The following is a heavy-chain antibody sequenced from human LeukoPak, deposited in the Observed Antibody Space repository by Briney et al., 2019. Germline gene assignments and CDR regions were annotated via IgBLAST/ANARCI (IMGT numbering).Heavy chain of an antibody. CDR1: GGSISSYY. Sequence: KTSETLSLTCTVSGGSISSYYWSWIRQPAGKGLEWIGRIYTSGSTNYNPSLKSRVTMSVDTSKNQFSLKLSSVTAADTAVYYCARDLSSGWFLPYYYYYYMDVWGKGTTVTISS. CDR3: ARDLSSGWFLPYYYYYYMDV. CDR2: IYTSGST. V-gene: IGHV4-4*07. J-gene: IGHJ6*03. D-gene: IGHD6-19*01.